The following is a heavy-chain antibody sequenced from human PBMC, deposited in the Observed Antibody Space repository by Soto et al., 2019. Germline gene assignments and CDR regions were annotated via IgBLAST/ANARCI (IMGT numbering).Heavy chain of an antibody. CDR2: INGGNGYT. V-gene: IGHV1-3*01. Sequence: QVQLEQSGAEVKKPGASVRVSCKAAGYSFSSFAMHWVRQAPGQSPEWMGWINGGNGYTKYSQKFQGRVTITRDTSASTVYMEVRSLRYEDTAVYYCARDPAVATTKDYYHYGMDVWGQGTTVTVSS. CDR3: ARDPAVATTKDYYHYGMDV. D-gene: IGHD2-15*01. J-gene: IGHJ6*02. CDR1: GYSFSSFA.